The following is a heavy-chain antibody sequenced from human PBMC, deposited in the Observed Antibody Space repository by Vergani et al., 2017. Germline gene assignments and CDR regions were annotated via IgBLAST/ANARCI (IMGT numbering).Heavy chain of an antibody. J-gene: IGHJ6*02. CDR2: INTNTGNP. CDR1: GYTFTSYA. CDR3: ARALLTMVRGVSHGMDV. Sequence: QVQLVQSGAEVGKPGASVKISCKASGYTFTSYAMNWVRQAPGQGLEWMGWINTNTGNPTYAQGFTGRFVFSLDTSVSTAYLQISSLKAEDTAVYYCARALLTMVRGVSHGMDVWGQGTTVTVSS. D-gene: IGHD3-10*01. V-gene: IGHV7-4-1*02.